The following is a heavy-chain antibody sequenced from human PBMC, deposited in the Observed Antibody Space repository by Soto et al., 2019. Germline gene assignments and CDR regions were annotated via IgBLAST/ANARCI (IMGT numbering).Heavy chain of an antibody. Sequence: ASVKVSCKASGYTFTSYGISWVRQAPGQGLEWMGWISAYNGNTNYAQKLQGRVTMTTDTSTSTAYMELRSLRSDDTAVYYCARGHNLYSSGWYSYWGAGTLVTVST. CDR2: ISAYNGNT. CDR3: ARGHNLYSSGWYSY. CDR1: GYTFTSYG. D-gene: IGHD6-19*01. J-gene: IGHJ4*02. V-gene: IGHV1-18*04.